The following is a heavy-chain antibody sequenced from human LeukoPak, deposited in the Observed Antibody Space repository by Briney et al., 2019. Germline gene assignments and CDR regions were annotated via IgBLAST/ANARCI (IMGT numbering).Heavy chain of an antibody. J-gene: IGHJ3*02. D-gene: IGHD3-22*01. CDR2: INTNTGNP. V-gene: IGHV7-4-1*02. CDR1: GYTFTSYA. CDR3: ARDGSSGYPRRMDAFDI. Sequence: ASVKVSCKASGYTFTSYAMNWVRQAPGQGLEWMGWINTNTGNPTYAQGFTGRVVFSLDTSVSTAYLQISRLTAEDTAVYYCARDGSSGYPRRMDAFDIWGQGTMVTVSS.